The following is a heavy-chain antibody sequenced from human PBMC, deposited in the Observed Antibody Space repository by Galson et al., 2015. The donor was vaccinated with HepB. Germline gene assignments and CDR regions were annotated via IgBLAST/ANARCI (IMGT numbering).Heavy chain of an antibody. Sequence: SLRLSCAASGFTFSSYGMHWVRQAPGKGLEWVAVISYDGSNKYYADSVKGRFTISRDNSKNTLYLQMNSLRAEDTAVYYCAKEPTANSPFDYWGQGTLVTVSS. CDR1: GFTFSSYG. CDR3: AKEPTANSPFDY. J-gene: IGHJ4*02. D-gene: IGHD5-18*01. V-gene: IGHV3-30*18. CDR2: ISYDGSNK.